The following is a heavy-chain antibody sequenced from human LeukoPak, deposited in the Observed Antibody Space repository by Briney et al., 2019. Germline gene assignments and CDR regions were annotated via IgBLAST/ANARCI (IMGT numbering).Heavy chain of an antibody. Sequence: PGGSLRLSCAASGFTFSDYYMSWIRQAPGKGLEWVSSISSGRSYIYYADSVKGRFTISRDNAKNSLYLQMNSLRAEDTAVYYCARDMTTATTCYLQHWGQGTLVTVSS. CDR1: GFTFSDYY. V-gene: IGHV3-11*06. CDR2: ISSGRSYI. J-gene: IGHJ1*01. D-gene: IGHD4-17*01. CDR3: ARDMTTATTCYLQH.